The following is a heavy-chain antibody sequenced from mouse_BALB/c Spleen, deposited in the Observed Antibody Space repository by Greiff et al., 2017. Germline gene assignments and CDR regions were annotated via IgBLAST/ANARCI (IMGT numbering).Heavy chain of an antibody. CDR1: GFSLTSYG. V-gene: IGHV2-9*02. D-gene: IGHD2-4*01. CDR2: IWAGGST. CDR3: ATEQGLRGAMDY. Sequence: QVQLKESGPGLVAPSQSLSITCTVSGFSLTSYGVHWVRQPPGKGLEWLGVIWAGGSTNYNSALMSRLSISKDNSKSQVFLKMNSLQTDDTAMYYCATEQGLRGAMDYWGQGTSVTVSS. J-gene: IGHJ4*01.